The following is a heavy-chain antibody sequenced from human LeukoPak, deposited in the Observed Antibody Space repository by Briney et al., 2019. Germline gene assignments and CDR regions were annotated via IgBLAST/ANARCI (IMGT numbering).Heavy chain of an antibody. CDR1: GGSISSYY. Sequence: PSETLSLTCTVSGGSISSYYWSWIRQPPGKGLEWIGYIYYSGSTNYNPSLKSRVTISVDTSKNQFPLKLSSVTAADTAVYYCATTTLRGGYDYWGQGTLVTVSS. CDR3: ATTTLRGGYDY. D-gene: IGHD3-16*01. J-gene: IGHJ4*02. V-gene: IGHV4-59*01. CDR2: IYYSGST.